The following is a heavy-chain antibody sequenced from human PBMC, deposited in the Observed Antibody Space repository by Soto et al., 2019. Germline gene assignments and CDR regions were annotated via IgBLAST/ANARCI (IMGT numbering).Heavy chain of an antibody. J-gene: IGHJ3*02. CDR1: GGSISSGGYY. V-gene: IGHV4-31*03. D-gene: IGHD4-17*01. CDR2: IYYSGST. Sequence: SETLSLTCTVSGGSISSGGYYWSWIRQHPGKGLEWIGYIYYSGSTYYNPSLKSRVTISVDTSKNQFSLKLSSVTAADTAVYYCASGDGDYVSAFDIWGQGTMVTVSS. CDR3: ASGDGDYVSAFDI.